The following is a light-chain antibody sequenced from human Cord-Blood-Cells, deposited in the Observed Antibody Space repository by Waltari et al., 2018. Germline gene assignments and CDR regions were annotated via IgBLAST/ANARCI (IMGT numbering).Light chain of an antibody. Sequence: DIQMTQSPSSLSASVGDRVPITCRASQSISSYLNWYQQKPGKAPKLLIYAASSLQSGVPSRFSGSGSETDFTLTISSLQPEDFATYYCQQSYSTPPAFGGGTKVEIK. CDR1: QSISSY. V-gene: IGKV1-39*01. CDR2: AAS. CDR3: QQSYSTPPA. J-gene: IGKJ4*01.